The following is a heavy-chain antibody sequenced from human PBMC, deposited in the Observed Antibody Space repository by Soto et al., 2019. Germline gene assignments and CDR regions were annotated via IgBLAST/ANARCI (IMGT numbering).Heavy chain of an antibody. V-gene: IGHV1-69*12. CDR3: AREADSYCGGDCLYFDY. CDR2: IIPIFGTA. CDR1: GGTFSSYA. D-gene: IGHD2-21*02. J-gene: IGHJ4*02. Sequence: QVQLVQSGAEVKKPGSSVKVSCKASGGTFSSYAISWVRQAPGQGLEWMGGIIPIFGTANYAQKFQGRVTITADESTSTAYMELSSLRSEDTAGYYCAREADSYCGGDCLYFDYWGQGTLVTVSS.